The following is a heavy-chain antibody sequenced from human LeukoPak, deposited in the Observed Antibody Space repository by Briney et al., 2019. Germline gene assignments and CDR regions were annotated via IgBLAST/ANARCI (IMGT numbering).Heavy chain of an antibody. CDR2: ISSSSSYI. Sequence: GGSLRLSCAASGFTFSSYSMNWVRQAPGKGLEWVSSISSSSSYIYYADSVKGRFTISRDNAKNSLYLQMNSLRAEDTAVYYCASDITMVRGVMGDVWGQGTTVTVSS. CDR1: GFTFSSYS. D-gene: IGHD3-10*01. J-gene: IGHJ6*02. V-gene: IGHV3-21*01. CDR3: ASDITMVRGVMGDV.